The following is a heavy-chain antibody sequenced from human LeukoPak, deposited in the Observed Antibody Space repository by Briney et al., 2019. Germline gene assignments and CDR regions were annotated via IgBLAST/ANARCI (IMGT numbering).Heavy chain of an antibody. D-gene: IGHD6-19*01. J-gene: IGHJ6*03. CDR3: ASSFSSGWRYFYYMDV. CDR2: TKSKTDGGAI. V-gene: IGHV3-15*01. Sequence: GGSLRLSCSTSGFTFSDAWMSWVRQAPGKGLEWVGRTKSKTDGGAIDYAAPVKGRFTISRDDSRNTLYLQMNSLKAEDTAVYFCASSFSSGWRYFYYMDVWGKGTTVTVSS. CDR1: GFTFSDAW.